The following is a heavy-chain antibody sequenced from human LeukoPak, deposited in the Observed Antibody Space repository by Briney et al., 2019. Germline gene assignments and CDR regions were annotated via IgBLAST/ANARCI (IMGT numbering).Heavy chain of an antibody. V-gene: IGHV3-23*01. CDR1: GFTFSSSA. Sequence: GGSLRLSCAASGFTFSSSAMSWVRQAPGKGLEWVSAISGDGGNTYYADSVKGRFTISRDNSKNTLYLQMNSLRAEDTAVYYCAKGYCGGTSCYYYFDYWGQGTLVTVSS. CDR3: AKGYCGGTSCYYYFDY. J-gene: IGHJ4*02. D-gene: IGHD2-2*01. CDR2: ISGDGGNT.